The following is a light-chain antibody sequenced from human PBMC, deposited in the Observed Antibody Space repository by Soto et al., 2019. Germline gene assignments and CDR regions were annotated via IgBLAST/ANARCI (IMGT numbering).Light chain of an antibody. J-gene: IGLJ1*01. CDR1: SSDVGGYNY. CDR3: SSYTSTRTYV. CDR2: DVS. Sequence: ALTQPASVSGSPGQSIAISCTGTSSDVGGYNYVSWYQQHPGKAPVLMIYDVSIRPSGVTNRFSGSKSGNTASLTISGLQAEDEADYYCSSYTSTRTYVFGTGT. V-gene: IGLV2-14*01.